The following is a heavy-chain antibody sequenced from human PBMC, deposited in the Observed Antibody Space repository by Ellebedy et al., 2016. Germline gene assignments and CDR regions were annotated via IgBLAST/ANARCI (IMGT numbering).Heavy chain of an antibody. Sequence: SETLSLTCNVFGGSVSSDYWNWIRRPPGKGLEWIGYVFHTGTTNYNPSLKSRVTMSVDTSKSQFSLRLTSVTAADTAVYYCAKWNGDWNAFDVWGQGTMVTVCS. CDR2: VFHTGTT. J-gene: IGHJ3*01. CDR1: GGSVSSDY. CDR3: AKWNGDWNAFDV. V-gene: IGHV4-59*02. D-gene: IGHD1-1*01.